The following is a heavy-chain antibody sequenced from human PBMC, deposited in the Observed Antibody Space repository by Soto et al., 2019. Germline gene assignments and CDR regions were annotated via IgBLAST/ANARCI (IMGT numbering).Heavy chain of an antibody. CDR1: GGSISSGGYY. CDR3: ACTMVRGVISYYHGMDV. J-gene: IGHJ6*02. CDR2: IYYSGST. Sequence: QVQLQESGPGLVKPSQTLSLTCTVSGGSISSGGYYWSWIRQHPGKGLEWIGYIYYSGSTYYNPSLKSRVTISEXXSXNXXSLKLSSVTAADTAVYYCACTMVRGVISYYHGMDVWGQGTTVTVSS. V-gene: IGHV4-31*03. D-gene: IGHD3-10*01.